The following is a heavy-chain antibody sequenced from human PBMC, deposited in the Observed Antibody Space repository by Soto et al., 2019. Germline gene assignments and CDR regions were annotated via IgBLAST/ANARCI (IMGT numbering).Heavy chain of an antibody. V-gene: IGHV3-30-3*01. J-gene: IGHJ6*02. D-gene: IGHD2-15*01. CDR3: ARAGCDGGSCYTLVGLRYGMDV. CDR1: GFILSTYA. CDR2: ISYDGNNK. Sequence: QVQLVESGGGVVQPGRSLRLSCAASGFILSTYAMYWVRQAPGKGLEWGAVISYDGNNKYYAVSVKGRFTISIDNSKNTLYLQMNSVRAEDTAVYYCARAGCDGGSCYTLVGLRYGMDVWGQGPTVTVSS.